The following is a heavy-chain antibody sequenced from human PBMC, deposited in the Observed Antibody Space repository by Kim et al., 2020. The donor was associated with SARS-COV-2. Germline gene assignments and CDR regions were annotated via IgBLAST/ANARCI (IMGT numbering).Heavy chain of an antibody. Sequence: GGSLRLSCAASGFTLASYAMNWVRQAPGKGLEWVSYISPTSRVTYYVESVKGRITISRDNAKNSLYLQLDSLRAEDTAVYFCVREAPYHTSGPYFLRAF. CDR2: ISPTSRVT. V-gene: IGHV3-48*04. J-gene: IGHJ3*01. CDR1: GFTLASYA. CDR3: VREAPYHTSGPYFLRAF. D-gene: IGHD3-22*01.